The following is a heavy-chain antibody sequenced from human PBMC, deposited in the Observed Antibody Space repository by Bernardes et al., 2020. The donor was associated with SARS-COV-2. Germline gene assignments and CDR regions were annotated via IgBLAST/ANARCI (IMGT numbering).Heavy chain of an antibody. CDR2: IYYSGST. CDR1: GGSISSGGYY. CDR3: AREDGVGGMDV. Sequence: SETLSLTCTVSGGSISSGGYYWSWIRQHPGKGLEWIGYIYYSGSTYYNPSLKSRVTISVDTSKNQFSLKLSSVIAADTAVYYCAREDGVGGMDVWGQGTTVTVSS. V-gene: IGHV4-31*03. J-gene: IGHJ6*02. D-gene: IGHD4-17*01.